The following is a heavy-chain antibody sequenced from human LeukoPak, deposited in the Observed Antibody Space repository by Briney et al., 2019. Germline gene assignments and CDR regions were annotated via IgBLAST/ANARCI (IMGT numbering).Heavy chain of an antibody. D-gene: IGHD3-10*01. CDR1: GGSISSYY. V-gene: IGHV4-4*07. Sequence: SETLSLTCTVSGGSISSYYWSWIRQPAGKGLEWIGRIYTSGSTNYNPSLKSRVTMSVDTSKNQFSLKLSSVTAADTAVYYCARDLKIRNGSGSFNLYYYYYYLDVWGKGTTVNISS. CDR3: ARDLKIRNGSGSFNLYYYYYYLDV. J-gene: IGHJ6*03. CDR2: IYTSGST.